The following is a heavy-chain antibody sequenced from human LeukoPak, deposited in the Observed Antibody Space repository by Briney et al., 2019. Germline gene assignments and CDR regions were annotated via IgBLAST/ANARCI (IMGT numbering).Heavy chain of an antibody. V-gene: IGHV4-59*08. D-gene: IGHD2/OR15-2a*01. J-gene: IGHJ4*01. CDR1: GDSISSYY. Sequence: SETLSLTCTVSGDSISSYYWSWIRQPPGKGLEWIAYISDIGSINYNPSLKSRVTISLDTSKNQFSLKPSSVTAADTAVYYCAGHHPRNTVDFWGQEPWSPSPQ. CDR3: AGHHPRNTVDF. CDR2: ISDIGSI.